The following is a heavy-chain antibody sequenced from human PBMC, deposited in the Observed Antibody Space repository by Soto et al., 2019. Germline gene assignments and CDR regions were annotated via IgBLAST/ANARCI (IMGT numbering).Heavy chain of an antibody. CDR3: AHAYYYDSSGYYYPDAFDI. Sequence: QITLKESGPTLVNPTQTLTLTCTFSGFSLSTSGVGVGWIRQPPGKALEWLALIYWDDDKRYSPSLKSRLTITKDTSKNQVVLTMTDMDPVDTATYYCAHAYYYDSSGYYYPDAFDIWGQGTMVTVSS. CDR2: IYWDDDK. J-gene: IGHJ3*02. CDR1: GFSLSTSGVG. V-gene: IGHV2-5*02. D-gene: IGHD3-22*01.